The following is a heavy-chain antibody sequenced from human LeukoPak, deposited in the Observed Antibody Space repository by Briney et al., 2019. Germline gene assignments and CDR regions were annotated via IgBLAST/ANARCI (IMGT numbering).Heavy chain of an antibody. CDR2: IKQDGSEK. CDR3: ARGGYSYGYEGVSYFDY. Sequence: PGGSLRLSCAASGFTFSSYWMSWVRQAPGKGLEWVANIKQDGSEKYYVDSVKGRFTISRDNAKNSLYLQMNSLRAEDTAVYYCARGGYSYGYEGVSYFDYWGQGTLVTVSS. CDR1: GFTFSSYW. V-gene: IGHV3-7*04. D-gene: IGHD5-18*01. J-gene: IGHJ4*02.